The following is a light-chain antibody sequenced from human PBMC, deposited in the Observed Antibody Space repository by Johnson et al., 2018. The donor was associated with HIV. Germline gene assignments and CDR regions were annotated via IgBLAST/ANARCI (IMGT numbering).Light chain of an antibody. CDR2: DNN. Sequence: QSVLTQSPSVSAAPGQKVTISCSGSSSNIENNYVSWYQKLPGTAPKLLIYDNNKRPSGIPDRFSGSKSGTSATLGITGLQTGDEADYYCATWDSSLSAGRVFGTGTKVTVL. V-gene: IGLV1-51*01. CDR1: SSNIENNY. J-gene: IGLJ1*01. CDR3: ATWDSSLSAGRV.